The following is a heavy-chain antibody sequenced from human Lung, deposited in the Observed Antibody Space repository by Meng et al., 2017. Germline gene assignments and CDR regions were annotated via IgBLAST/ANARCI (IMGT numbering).Heavy chain of an antibody. V-gene: IGHV1-18*01. Sequence: QGQPVQSGPEVKKPGASGKVACKASDYTFTGYGVSWVRQAPGQGLEWMAWLGAHDGDTSHAPKFQGRVTVSADRPTATAYMELRSLRSDDTAVYYCARGTPGRSYSDYWGQGTLVTVSS. CDR1: DYTFTGYG. D-gene: IGHD3-10*01. CDR3: ARGTPGRSYSDY. J-gene: IGHJ4*02. CDR2: LGAHDGDT.